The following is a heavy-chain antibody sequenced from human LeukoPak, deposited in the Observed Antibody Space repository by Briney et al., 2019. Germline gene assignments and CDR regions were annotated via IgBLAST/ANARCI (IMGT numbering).Heavy chain of an antibody. V-gene: IGHV3-64D*09. CDR2: ISSDGGST. CDR3: ARRGGSYDY. J-gene: IGHJ4*02. Sequence: GGSLRLSCSASGFAFSSYAMHWVRQAPGKGLEYVSAISSDGGSTYYADSVRGRFTISRDNSKNTLYLQMSSLRAEDTAVYYCARRGGSYDYWGQGTLVTVSS. D-gene: IGHD1-26*01. CDR1: GFAFSSYA.